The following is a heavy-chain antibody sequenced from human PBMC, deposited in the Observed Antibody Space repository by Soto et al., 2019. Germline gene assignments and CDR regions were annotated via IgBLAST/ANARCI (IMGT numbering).Heavy chain of an antibody. D-gene: IGHD3-10*01. J-gene: IGHJ4*02. V-gene: IGHV3-74*01. CDR3: ARGAMGNYYNDY. Sequence: EVQLVESGGGLVQSGGSLRLSCAASGFTFSSYWMHWVRQAPGKGPVWVSRIKGDGISTNYADSVQGRFTISRDNAKDTVFLQMNGLSADDTAVYYCARGAMGNYYNDYWGQGTLVTVSS. CDR1: GFTFSSYW. CDR2: IKGDGIST.